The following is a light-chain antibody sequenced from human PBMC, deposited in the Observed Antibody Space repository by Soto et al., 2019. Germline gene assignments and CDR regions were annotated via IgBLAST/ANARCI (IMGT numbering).Light chain of an antibody. CDR2: EVN. V-gene: IGLV2-14*01. CDR3: FSFTTTSTHV. CDR1: SSGIGAYDY. Sequence: SALTQPASLSGSPGQSITISCTGTSSGIGAYDYVSWFQQHPGKAPKLMISEVNNRPSGVSNRFSGSKSGNTAYLTISGLQVEDEAEYFSFSFTTTSTHVFGTGTQLTVL. J-gene: IGLJ1*01.